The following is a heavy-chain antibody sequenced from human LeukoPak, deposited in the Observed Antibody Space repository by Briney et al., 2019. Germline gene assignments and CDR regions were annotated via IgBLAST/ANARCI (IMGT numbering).Heavy chain of an antibody. D-gene: IGHD2-15*01. CDR1: GFTFSNAW. J-gene: IGHJ4*02. CDR3: TTLTHYCSGGSCYPWSY. Sequence: GGSLRLSCAASGFTFSNAWMNWVRQAPGKGLEWVGRIKSKTDGGTTDYAAPVKGGFTISRDDSKNTLYLQMNSLKTEDTAVYYCTTLTHYCSGGSCYPWSYWGQGTLVTVSS. V-gene: IGHV3-15*07. CDR2: IKSKTDGGTT.